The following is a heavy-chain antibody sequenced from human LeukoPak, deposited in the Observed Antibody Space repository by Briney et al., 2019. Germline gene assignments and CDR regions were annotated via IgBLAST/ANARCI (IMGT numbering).Heavy chain of an antibody. CDR1: GFTFSSYS. CDR2: ISSSSSTI. CDR3: ARTAVNGGSYYNFDY. J-gene: IGHJ4*02. D-gene: IGHD1-26*01. Sequence: QPGGSLRLSCAASGFTFSSYSMNWVRQAPGKGLEWVSYISSSSSTIFYTDSVKGRFTVSRDNAKNSLYLQMNSLRDEDTAVYYCARTAVNGGSYYNFDYWGQGTLVTVSS. V-gene: IGHV3-48*02.